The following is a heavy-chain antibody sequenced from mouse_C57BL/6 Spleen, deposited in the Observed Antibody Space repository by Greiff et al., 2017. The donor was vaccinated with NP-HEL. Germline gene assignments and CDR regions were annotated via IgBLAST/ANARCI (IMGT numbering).Heavy chain of an antibody. Sequence: LVESGAELVKPGASVKISCKASGYAFSSYWMNWVKQRPGKGLEWIGQIYPGDGDTNYNGKFKGKATLTADKSSSTAYMQLSSLTSEDSAVYFCAREGTTVVADYYAMDYWGQGTSVTVSS. CDR2: IYPGDGDT. CDR1: GYAFSSYW. D-gene: IGHD1-1*01. J-gene: IGHJ4*01. CDR3: AREGTTVVADYYAMDY. V-gene: IGHV1-80*01.